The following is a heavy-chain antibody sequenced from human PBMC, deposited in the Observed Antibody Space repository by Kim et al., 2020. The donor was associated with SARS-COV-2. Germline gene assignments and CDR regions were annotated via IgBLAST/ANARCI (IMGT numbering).Heavy chain of an antibody. CDR1: GGSISSSSYY. V-gene: IGHV4-39*01. CDR3: ARLEVVVTVSYYYYYGMDV. Sequence: SETLSLTCTVSGGSISSSSYYWGWIRQPPGKGLEWIGSIYYSGSTYYNPSLKSRVTISVDTSKNQFSLKLSSVTAADTAVYYCARLEVVVTVSYYYYYGMDVWGQGTTVTVSS. D-gene: IGHD2-21*02. J-gene: IGHJ6*02. CDR2: IYYSGST.